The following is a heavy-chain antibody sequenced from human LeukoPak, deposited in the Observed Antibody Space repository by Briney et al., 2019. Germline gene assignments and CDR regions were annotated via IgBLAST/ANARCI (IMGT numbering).Heavy chain of an antibody. CDR2: ISAYNGNT. Sequence: ASVKVSCKASGYTFTIYGISWVRQAPGQGLEWMGWISAYNGNTNYAQKLQGRVTMTTDTSTSTAYMELRSLRSDDTAVYYCARSLSGVLLWFGELWDYFDYWGQGTLVTVSS. CDR3: ARSLSGVLLWFGELWDYFDY. J-gene: IGHJ4*02. V-gene: IGHV1-18*01. D-gene: IGHD3-10*01. CDR1: GYTFTIYG.